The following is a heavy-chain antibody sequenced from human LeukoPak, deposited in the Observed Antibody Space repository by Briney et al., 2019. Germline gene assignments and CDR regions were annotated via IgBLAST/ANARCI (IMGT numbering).Heavy chain of an antibody. CDR2: MNPNSGNT. D-gene: IGHD6-19*01. V-gene: IGHV1-8*01. J-gene: IGHJ6*03. Sequence: GASVKVSCKASGYTFTSYDINWVRQATGQGLEWMGWMNPNSGNTGYAQKFQGRVTMTRNTSISTAYMELSSLRSEDTAVYYCAVAVAGTGYYYYYYMDVWGKGTTVTVSS. CDR1: GYTFTSYD. CDR3: AVAVAGTGYYYYYYMDV.